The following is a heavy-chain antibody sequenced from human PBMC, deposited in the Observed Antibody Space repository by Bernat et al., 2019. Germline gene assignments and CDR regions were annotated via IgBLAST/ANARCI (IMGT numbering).Heavy chain of an antibody. V-gene: IGHV3-43*02. Sequence: EVQLVESGGGVIQPGGSLRLSCAPSGFIFDAYVMHWVRQAPGMGLEWVSRISHDSIGTSYADSVKGRFTISRDNSKNSLYLQMNSLRVDDTALYYCVRDNTNWAFDYWGRGTLVTVSS. CDR3: VRDNTNWAFDY. CDR2: ISHDSIGT. D-gene: IGHD7-27*01. J-gene: IGHJ4*02. CDR1: GFIFDAYV.